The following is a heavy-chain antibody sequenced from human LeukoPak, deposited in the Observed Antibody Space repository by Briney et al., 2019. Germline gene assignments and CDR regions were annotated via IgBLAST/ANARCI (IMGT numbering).Heavy chain of an antibody. D-gene: IGHD1-26*01. CDR1: GYTFTGYY. CDR3: ASDSIVGAMDY. V-gene: IGHV1-2*04. J-gene: IGHJ4*02. CDR2: INPNSGGT. Sequence: VASVKVSCTASGYTFTGYYMHWVRQAPGQGLEWMGWINPNSGGTNYAQKFQGWVTMTRDTPISTAYMELSRLRSDDTAVYYCASDSIVGAMDYWGQGTLVTVSS.